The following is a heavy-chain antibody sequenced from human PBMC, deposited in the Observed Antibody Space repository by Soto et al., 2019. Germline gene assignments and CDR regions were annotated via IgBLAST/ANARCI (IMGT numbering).Heavy chain of an antibody. V-gene: IGHV4-59*01. CDR3: AGGGKHWPTGAS. CDR2: ISYTGST. Sequence: SETLSLTCSVSGGSISKYHYNWIRQPPGKGLEWIGYISYTGSTTYNPTLKSRVSISVDTSKNQFSLNLNSVTAAETAVYYCAGGGKHWPTGASWGQRTLVTASS. D-gene: IGHD1-1*01. J-gene: IGHJ1*01. CDR1: GGSISKYH.